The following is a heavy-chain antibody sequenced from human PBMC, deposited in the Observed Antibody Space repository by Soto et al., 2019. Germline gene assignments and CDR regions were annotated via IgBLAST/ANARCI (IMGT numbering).Heavy chain of an antibody. J-gene: IGHJ4*02. D-gene: IGHD6-19*01. CDR1: GDSFSRSNYY. V-gene: IGHV4-39*01. CDR2: IYYSGTT. Sequence: PSETLSLTCTVSGDSFSRSNYYWGWIRQPPGKGLEWIATIYYSGTTYYNPSLKSRVTISIDTSRNQFFLKLNSVTAADTAVYFCARRGRTYFSGWYGGDYFDYWGQGTLVTVSS. CDR3: ARRGRTYFSGWYGGDYFDY.